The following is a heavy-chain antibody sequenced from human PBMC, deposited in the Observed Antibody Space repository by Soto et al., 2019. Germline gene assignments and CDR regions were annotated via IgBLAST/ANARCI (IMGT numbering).Heavy chain of an antibody. CDR1: GFTFNSYD. J-gene: IGHJ4*02. D-gene: IGHD5-12*01. CDR3: ARGGYDYRNFAY. V-gene: IGHV3-48*02. Sequence: EVQLVESGGDLVQPGGSLRLSCTASGFTFNSYDMNWVRQAPGKGLEWISYISSSGTIYYADSVKGRFTIFRDNAKNSLYLQMNSLRDDDTAVYYCARGGYDYRNFAYWGQGTLVTVSS. CDR2: ISSSGTI.